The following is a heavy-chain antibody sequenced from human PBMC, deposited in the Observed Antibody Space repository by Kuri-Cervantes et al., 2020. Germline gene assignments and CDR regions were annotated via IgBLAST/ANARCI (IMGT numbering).Heavy chain of an antibody. CDR3: GNYYDSSGYYSGYFQH. CDR2: INHSGST. V-gene: IGHV4-34*01. J-gene: IGHJ1*01. Sequence: SETLSLTCAVYGGSFSGYYWSWIRQPPGKGLEWIGEINHSGSTNYNPSLKSRVTISVDTSKNQFSLKLSSVTAADTAVYYCGNYYDSSGYYSGYFQHWGQGTLVTVSS. D-gene: IGHD3-22*01. CDR1: GGSFSGYY.